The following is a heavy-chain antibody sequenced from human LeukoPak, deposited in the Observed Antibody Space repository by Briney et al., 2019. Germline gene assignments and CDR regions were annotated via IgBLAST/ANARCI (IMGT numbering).Heavy chain of an antibody. CDR1: GVSVSSNIAA. Sequence: SQTLSLTCAISGVSVSSNIAAWDWIRQSPSRGLEWLGRTYFRSKWYSDYAVSVKSRITINPDTSKNQFSLQLNSVTPEDTAVYYCGRGGWYVLAWGQGTLVTVSS. D-gene: IGHD6-19*01. V-gene: IGHV6-1*01. CDR2: TYFRSKWYS. J-gene: IGHJ4*02. CDR3: GRGGWYVLA.